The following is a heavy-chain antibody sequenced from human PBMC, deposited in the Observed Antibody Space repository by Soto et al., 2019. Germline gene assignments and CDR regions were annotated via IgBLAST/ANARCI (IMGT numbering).Heavy chain of an antibody. Sequence: PGESLKVSWKGSGYSFTSYWIGWVRQMPGKGLEGMGIIYPGDSDTRYSPSFQGQVTISADKSISTAYLQWSSLKASDTAMYYCARGVVVPAAYGGYYYYGMDVWGQGTTVTVSS. CDR1: GYSFTSYW. J-gene: IGHJ6*02. D-gene: IGHD2-2*01. CDR3: ARGVVVPAAYGGYYYYGMDV. CDR2: IYPGDSDT. V-gene: IGHV5-51*01.